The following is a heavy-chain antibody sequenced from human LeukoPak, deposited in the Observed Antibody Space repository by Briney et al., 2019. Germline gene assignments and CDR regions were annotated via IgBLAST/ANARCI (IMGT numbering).Heavy chain of an antibody. Sequence: PSETLSLTCTVSGDFIRSGHYYWGWIRQSPGKGLEWMGSIYSTGNTHYNPSLESRLIISVDSSKNSFSLKLSSVTAADTAVYYCARHSRNYYGSGSYLSHWGQGTLVTVSS. CDR2: IYSTGNT. J-gene: IGHJ4*02. CDR3: ARHSRNYYGSGSYLSH. CDR1: GDFIRSGHYY. D-gene: IGHD3-10*01. V-gene: IGHV4-39*01.